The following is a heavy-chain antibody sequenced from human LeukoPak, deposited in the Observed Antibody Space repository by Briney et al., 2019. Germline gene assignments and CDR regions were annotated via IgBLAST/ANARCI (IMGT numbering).Heavy chain of an antibody. CDR1: GGSISSGGYY. CDR3: ARTPQGYSSGWFYFDY. D-gene: IGHD6-19*01. Sequence: SQTLSLTCTVSGGSISSGGYYWNYIRQPPGKGLEWIGNIYHSGSTYYNPSLKSRVTISVDTSKNQFSLKLSSVTAADTAVYYCARTPQGYSSGWFYFDYWGQGTLVTVSS. J-gene: IGHJ4*02. CDR2: IYHSGST. V-gene: IGHV4-31*03.